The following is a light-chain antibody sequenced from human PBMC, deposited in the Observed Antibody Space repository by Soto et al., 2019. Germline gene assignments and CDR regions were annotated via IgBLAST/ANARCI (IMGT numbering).Light chain of an antibody. CDR3: QHYNSYWT. CDR2: KAS. V-gene: IGKV1-5*03. CDR1: QSISSW. Sequence: DLQMTQSPSTLSASVGDRVTITCRASQSISSWLAWYQQKPGKAPKLLIYKASSLESGVPSRFSGCGSGTEFTLTISSLQPDDFATYYCQHYNSYWTFGQGTKVEIK. J-gene: IGKJ1*01.